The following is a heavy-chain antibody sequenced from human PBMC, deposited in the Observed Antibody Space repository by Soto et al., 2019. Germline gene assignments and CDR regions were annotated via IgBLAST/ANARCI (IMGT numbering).Heavy chain of an antibody. J-gene: IGHJ4*02. CDR2: INHSGST. CDR1: GGSFSGYY. Sequence: SETLSLTCAVYGGSFSGYYWNWIRQPPGKGLEWIGEINHSGSTNYNPSLKSRVSISVDTSKNQFSLTLMSVTAADTAVYYCARGLEGQDWGQGTLVTVSS. CDR3: ARGLEGQD. V-gene: IGHV4-34*01.